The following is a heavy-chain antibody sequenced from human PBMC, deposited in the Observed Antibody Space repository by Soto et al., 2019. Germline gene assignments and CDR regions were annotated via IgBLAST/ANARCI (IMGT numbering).Heavy chain of an antibody. V-gene: IGHV4-39*01. D-gene: IGHD6-25*01. CDR2: VYFSGGNS. J-gene: IGHJ4*02. Sequence: SETLSLTCSVSGDSIRCYHYYWGWIRQAPGKGLEWVGSVYFSGGNSYYNPSLKSRVTISVDTPYNKFFLRLNSVTAADTAVYFCAYGSSSAWIDKWGQGTLVTV. CDR1: GDSIRCYHYY. CDR3: AYGSSSAWIDK.